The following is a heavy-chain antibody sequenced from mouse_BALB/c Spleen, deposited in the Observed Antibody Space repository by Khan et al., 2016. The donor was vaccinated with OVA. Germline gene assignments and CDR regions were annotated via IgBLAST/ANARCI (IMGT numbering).Heavy chain of an antibody. J-gene: IGHJ2*01. CDR3: ARGLRYFDY. CDR1: GYSITSAYA. D-gene: IGHD3-1*01. Sequence: EVQLVESGPGLVKPSQSLSLTCTVTGYSITSAYAWNWIRQFPGDKLEWMGYITYSGSTNYNPSLKSRISITRDTSKNQFFLQLNSVTTEDTATHYCARGLRYFDYWGQGTTLTVSS. V-gene: IGHV3-2*02. CDR2: ITYSGST.